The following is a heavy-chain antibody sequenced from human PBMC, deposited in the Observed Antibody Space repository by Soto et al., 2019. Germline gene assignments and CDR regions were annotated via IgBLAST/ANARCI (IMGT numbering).Heavy chain of an antibody. D-gene: IGHD6-19*01. J-gene: IGHJ3*02. Sequence: QVQLVESGGGVVQPGRSLRLSCAASGFTFSSYAMHWVRQAPGKGLEWVAVISYDGSNKYYADSVKGRFTISRDNSKNTRYLQLNSLRAEDTAVYYCANQNGPQWLHHDAFDIWGQGTMVTVSS. CDR2: ISYDGSNK. CDR3: ANQNGPQWLHHDAFDI. V-gene: IGHV3-30-3*01. CDR1: GFTFSSYA.